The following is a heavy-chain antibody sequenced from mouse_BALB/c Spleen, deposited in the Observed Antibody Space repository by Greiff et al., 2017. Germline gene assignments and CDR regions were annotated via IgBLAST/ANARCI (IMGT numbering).Heavy chain of an antibody. CDR3: ARKFLMTTLAMDY. V-gene: IGHV1-63*02. CDR2: IYPGGGYT. D-gene: IGHD1-1*01. CDR1: GYTFTNYW. J-gene: IGHJ4*01. Sequence: QVQLKESGAELVRPGTSVKISCKASGYTFTNYWLGWVKQRPGHGLEWIGDIYPGGGYTNYNEKFKGKATMTADTSSSTAYLQLSSLTSEDSAVYFCARKFLMTTLAMDYWGQGTSVTVSS.